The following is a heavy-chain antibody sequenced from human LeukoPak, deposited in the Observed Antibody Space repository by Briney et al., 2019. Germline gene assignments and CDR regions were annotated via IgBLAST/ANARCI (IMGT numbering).Heavy chain of an antibody. Sequence: GGSLRLSCTASGFTFSSYWMHWVRHTPGKGPGWVSRINSDGSGSRYADSVQGRFTISRDNAKNTLFLQMNSLRAEDTAVYYCARDRRRTADDYYYGMSVWGQGTTVTVSS. CDR3: ARDRRRTADDYYYGMSV. V-gene: IGHV3-74*01. D-gene: IGHD2-2*01. J-gene: IGHJ6*02. CDR2: INSDGSGS. CDR1: GFTFSSYW.